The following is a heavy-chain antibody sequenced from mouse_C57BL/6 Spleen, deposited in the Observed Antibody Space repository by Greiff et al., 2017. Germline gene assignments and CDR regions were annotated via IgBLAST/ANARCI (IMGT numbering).Heavy chain of an antibody. CDR3: TTGGLRTWFAY. CDR1: GFNIKDDY. CDR2: IDPENGAT. J-gene: IGHJ3*01. D-gene: IGHD2-2*01. Sequence: EVKVVESGAELVRPGASVKLSCTASGFNIKDDYMHWVKQRPEQGLEWIGWIDPENGATEYASKFQGKATITADTSSNTAYLQLSSLTSEDTAVYYCTTGGLRTWFAYWGQGTLVTVSA. V-gene: IGHV14-4*01.